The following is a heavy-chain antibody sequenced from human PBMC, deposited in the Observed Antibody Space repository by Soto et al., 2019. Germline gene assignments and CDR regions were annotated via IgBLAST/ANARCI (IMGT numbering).Heavy chain of an antibody. Sequence: GGSLRLSCAASGFTFSSYAMSWVRQAPGKGLEWVSAISGSGGSTYYADSVKGRFTISRDNSKNTLYLQMNSLRAEDTAVYYCAKELGAYYDFWSGYPGAFDYWGQGTLVTVSS. CDR1: GFTFSSYA. CDR3: AKELGAYYDFWSGYPGAFDY. CDR2: ISGSGGST. D-gene: IGHD3-3*01. V-gene: IGHV3-23*01. J-gene: IGHJ4*02.